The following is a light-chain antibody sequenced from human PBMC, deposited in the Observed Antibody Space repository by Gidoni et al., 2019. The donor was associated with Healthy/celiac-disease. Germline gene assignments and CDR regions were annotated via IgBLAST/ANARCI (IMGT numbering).Light chain of an antibody. J-gene: IGLJ2*01. CDR2: QDS. CDR1: KLGDKY. Sequence: SSELTQPPSVSVSPGQTASITCSGDKLGDKYACWYQQKPGQSPVLVIYQDSKRPSGIPERFSGSNSGNTATLTISGTQAMEEADYYCQAWDSSTYVVVGGGTKLTVL. V-gene: IGLV3-1*01. CDR3: QAWDSSTYVV.